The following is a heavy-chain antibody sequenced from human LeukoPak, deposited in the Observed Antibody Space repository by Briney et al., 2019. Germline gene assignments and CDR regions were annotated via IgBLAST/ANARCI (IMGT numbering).Heavy chain of an antibody. J-gene: IGHJ4*02. Sequence: ASVKVSCKASGYTFTSYGISWVRQAPGQGLEWMGWISAYNGNTNYAQKLQGRVTMTTDTSTSTAYMELSSLRSEDTAVYYCAAGVGYYYDSSGYYPPAYWGQGTLVTVSS. D-gene: IGHD3-22*01. CDR2: ISAYNGNT. CDR3: AAGVGYYYDSSGYYPPAY. V-gene: IGHV1-18*01. CDR1: GYTFTSYG.